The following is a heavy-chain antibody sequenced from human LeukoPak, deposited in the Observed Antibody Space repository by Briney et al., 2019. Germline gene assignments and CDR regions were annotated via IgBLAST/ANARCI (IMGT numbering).Heavy chain of an antibody. CDR2: INHSGST. D-gene: IGHD3-10*01. CDR1: GGSFSGYY. CDR3: AREGVWFGELSGWFDP. Sequence: SETLSLTCAVYGGSFSGYYWSWIRQPPGKGLEWVGEINHSGSTNYNPSLKSRVTISVDTSKNQFSLKLSSVTAADTAVYYCAREGVWFGELSGWFDPWGQGTLVTVSS. V-gene: IGHV4-34*01. J-gene: IGHJ5*02.